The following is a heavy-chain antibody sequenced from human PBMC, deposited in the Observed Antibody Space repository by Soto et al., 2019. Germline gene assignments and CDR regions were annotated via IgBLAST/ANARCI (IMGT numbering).Heavy chain of an antibody. V-gene: IGHV4-39*01. CDR2: IYYSGST. J-gene: IGHJ4*02. CDR1: GGSISSSSYY. D-gene: IGHD6-19*01. Sequence: PSETLSLTCTVSGGSISSSSYYWGWIRQPPGKGLEWIGSIYYSGSTYYNPSLKSRVTISVDTSKNQFSLKLSSVTAADTAVYYCARLSSSGWYPYYFDYWGQGTLVTVSS. CDR3: ARLSSSGWYPYYFDY.